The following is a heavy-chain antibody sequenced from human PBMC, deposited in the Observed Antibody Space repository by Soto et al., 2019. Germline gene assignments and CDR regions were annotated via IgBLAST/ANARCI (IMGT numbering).Heavy chain of an antibody. J-gene: IGHJ5*02. CDR2: IYYSGST. CDR1: GGSISSGGYY. D-gene: IGHD6-6*01. CDR3: ARDRGLASIAATGPKNWFDP. V-gene: IGHV4-31*03. Sequence: SETLSLTCTVSGGSISSGGYYWSWIRQHPGKGLEWIGYIYYSGSTYYNPSLKSRVTISVDTSKNQFSLKLSSVTAADTAVYYCARDRGLASIAATGPKNWFDPWGQGTLVTVSS.